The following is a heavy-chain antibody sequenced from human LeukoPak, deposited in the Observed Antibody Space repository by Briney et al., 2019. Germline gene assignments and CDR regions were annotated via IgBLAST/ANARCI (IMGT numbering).Heavy chain of an antibody. V-gene: IGHV3-23*05. Sequence: GGSLRLSCAASGFSFSTYSMTWVRQRPGKGLEWVSSIYNSGSEIFCADSVKGRFTISRDNSNNMLYLQMNSLRAEDSAVYFCAKDIVPDSGWDLDYWGRGTLVTVSS. CDR2: IYNSGSEI. D-gene: IGHD6-19*01. J-gene: IGHJ4*02. CDR1: GFSFSTYS. CDR3: AKDIVPDSGWDLDY.